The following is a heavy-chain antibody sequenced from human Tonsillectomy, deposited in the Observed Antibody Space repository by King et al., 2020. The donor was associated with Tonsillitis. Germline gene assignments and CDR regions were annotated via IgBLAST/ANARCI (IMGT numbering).Heavy chain of an antibody. D-gene: IGHD1-1*01. CDR2: ISWDGGNT. Sequence: VQLVESGGVVVQPGGSLRLSCAASGFTFDDYTMHWGRQAPGKGLEWVSLISWDGGNTYYADSVKGRFTIYRDKSKNSLYLQMNSLRTEDNALYYCAKDILGTTGTRYPPDYWGQGTLVTVSS. V-gene: IGHV3-43*01. CDR1: GFTFDDYT. CDR3: AKDILGTTGTRYPPDY. J-gene: IGHJ4*02.